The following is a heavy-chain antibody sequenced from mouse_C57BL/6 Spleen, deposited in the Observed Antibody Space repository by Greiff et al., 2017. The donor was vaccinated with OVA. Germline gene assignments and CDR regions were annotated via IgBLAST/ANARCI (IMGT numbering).Heavy chain of an antibody. J-gene: IGHJ4*01. CDR2: INPNNGGT. D-gene: IGHD2-4*01. Sequence: EVKLQESGPELVKPGASVKIPCKASGYTFTDSNMDWVKQSHGKSLEWIGDINPNNGGTIYNQKFKGKATLTVDKSSSTAYMELRSLTSEDTAVYYCARSPMITTLELDYWGQGTSVTVSS. V-gene: IGHV1-18*01. CDR1: GYTFTDSN. CDR3: ARSPMITTLELDY.